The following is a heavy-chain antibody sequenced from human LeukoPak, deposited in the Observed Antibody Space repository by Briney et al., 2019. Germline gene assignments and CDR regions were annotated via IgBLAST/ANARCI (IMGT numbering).Heavy chain of an antibody. Sequence: GGSLRLSCAASGFTFSSYWMSWVRQVPGKGLEWVANIKQDGSEKYYVDSVKGRFTISGDNAKNSLYLQMSSLRADDTAVHYCARDSPDYWGQGTLVTVSS. V-gene: IGHV3-7*01. CDR1: GFTFSSYW. CDR2: IKQDGSEK. CDR3: ARDSPDY. J-gene: IGHJ4*02.